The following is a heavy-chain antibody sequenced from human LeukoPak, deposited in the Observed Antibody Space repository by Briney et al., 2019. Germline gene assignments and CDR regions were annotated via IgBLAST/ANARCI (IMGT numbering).Heavy chain of an antibody. Sequence: ASVKVSCKTSGYTFTDYFFHWVRQAPGQGLEWMGRVNSNSAVAESEEKFQGRVTVTRDTSIRTVYMELFRLTSDDTAIYYCARDLYSTPHWELDYWGQGTLVTVSS. CDR2: VNSNSAVA. CDR3: ARDLYSTPHWELDY. V-gene: IGHV1-2*06. D-gene: IGHD2-15*01. J-gene: IGHJ4*02. CDR1: GYTFTDYF.